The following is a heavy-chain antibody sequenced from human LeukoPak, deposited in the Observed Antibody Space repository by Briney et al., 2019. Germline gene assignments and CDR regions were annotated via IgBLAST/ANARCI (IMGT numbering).Heavy chain of an antibody. CDR3: ARDPGIQLWLQGYYFDY. D-gene: IGHD5-18*01. J-gene: IGHJ4*02. CDR1: GFTFSSYA. CDR2: ISGSGGST. V-gene: IGHV3-23*01. Sequence: GSLRLSCAASGFTFSSYAMSWVRQAPGKGLEWVSAISGSGGSTYYADSVKGRFTISRDNSENTLYLQMNSLRAEDTAVYYCARDPGIQLWLQGYYFDYWGQGTLVTVSS.